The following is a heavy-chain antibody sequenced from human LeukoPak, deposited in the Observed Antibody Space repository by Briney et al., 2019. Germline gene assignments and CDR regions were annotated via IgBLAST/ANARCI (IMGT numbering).Heavy chain of an antibody. V-gene: IGHV1-46*01. Sequence: ASVKVSCKASGYSLSDHYMHWVRQAPGQGLEWMGIINPSGGSTSYAQKFQGRVTMTRDMSTSTVYMELSSLRSEDTAVYYCARARVGATEIDYWGQGTLVTVSS. J-gene: IGHJ4*02. CDR2: INPSGGST. CDR1: GYSLSDHY. D-gene: IGHD1-26*01. CDR3: ARARVGATEIDY.